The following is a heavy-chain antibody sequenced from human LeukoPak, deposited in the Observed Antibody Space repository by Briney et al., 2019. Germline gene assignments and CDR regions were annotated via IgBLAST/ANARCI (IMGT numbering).Heavy chain of an antibody. J-gene: IGHJ4*02. CDR3: ARDRRGWTTENFDY. V-gene: IGHV1-46*01. CDR1: GYTFTSYY. CDR2: INPSDGST. D-gene: IGHD3/OR15-3a*01. Sequence: ASVKVSCKASGYTFTSYYMHWVRQAPGQGLEWMGKINPSDGSTRYAQKFQGRVTMTRDMSTSTVYMELSSLRSEDTAVYYCARDRRGWTTENFDYWGQGTLVTVSS.